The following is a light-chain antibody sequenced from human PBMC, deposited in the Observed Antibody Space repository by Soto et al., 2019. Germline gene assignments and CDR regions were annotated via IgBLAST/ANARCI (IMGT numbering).Light chain of an antibody. J-gene: IGKJ1*01. V-gene: IGKV3-20*01. CDR1: QSVSSSY. Sequence: EIVLTQSPGTLSLSPGESATLSFRASQSVSSSYLAWYQQKSGQAPRLLIYDTSIRATGIPDRFSGSGSGTDFTLTISRLEPEDFAVYYCQQYGSSPWTFGQGTKVEIK. CDR2: DTS. CDR3: QQYGSSPWT.